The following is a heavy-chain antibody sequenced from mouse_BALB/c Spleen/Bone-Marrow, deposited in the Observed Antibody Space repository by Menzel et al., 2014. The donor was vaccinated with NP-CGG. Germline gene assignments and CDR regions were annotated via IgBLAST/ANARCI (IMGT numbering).Heavy chain of an antibody. CDR3: ARPGYYGYQDV. V-gene: IGHV4-1*02. J-gene: IGHJ1*01. Sequence: DVKLVESGGGLVQPGGSLKLSCAASGFDFSGYWMTWVRQAPGKGLEWIGEINPDSSTINYTPSLKDKFIISRDNAKNPLYLQMSKVRSEDTALYYCARPGYYGYQDVWGAGTTVTVSS. CDR2: INPDSSTI. CDR1: GFDFSGYW. D-gene: IGHD1-2*01.